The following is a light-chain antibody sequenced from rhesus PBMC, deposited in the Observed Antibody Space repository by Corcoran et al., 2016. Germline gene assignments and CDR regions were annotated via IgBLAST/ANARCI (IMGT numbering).Light chain of an antibody. CDR2: EAS. J-gene: IGKJ2*01. CDR1: QGITNE. CDR3: QHYYLPPYS. Sequence: DIQMTQSPSSLSASAGDRVTITCRASQGITNELAWYQQKPGTTPKLLFYEASRLQSGIPSRVSGRGSGTDFTLPISSLQPEDFATYYCQHYYLPPYSFGQGTKVWIK. V-gene: IGKV1-21*01.